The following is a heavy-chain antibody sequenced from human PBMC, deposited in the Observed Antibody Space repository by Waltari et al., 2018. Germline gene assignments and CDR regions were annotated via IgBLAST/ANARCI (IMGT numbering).Heavy chain of an antibody. J-gene: IGHJ4*02. Sequence: QVQLVESGGGVVQPGRSLRLSCAASGVTFSRYGMHWVRQAPGKGLEWVAVIWYDGSHKYYADSVKGRFTISRDNSKNTLYLQMNSLRAEDTAVYYCASQYYYDNSGADYWGQGTLVTVSS. CDR3: ASQYYYDNSGADY. D-gene: IGHD3-22*01. CDR1: GVTFSRYG. V-gene: IGHV3-33*01. CDR2: IWYDGSHK.